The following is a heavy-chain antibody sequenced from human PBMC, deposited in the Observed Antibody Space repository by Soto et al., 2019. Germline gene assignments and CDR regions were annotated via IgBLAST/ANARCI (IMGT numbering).Heavy chain of an antibody. Sequence: QVQLVQSGAEVKKPGASVKVSCKASGYTFTSYAMHWVRQAPGQRLERMGWINAGNGNTKYSQKYQGRATMTRDTSASTAYMELSSRRSEDTAVYDCARENCEPNYYFDYWGQGTLVTVSS. J-gene: IGHJ4*02. CDR3: ARENCEPNYYFDY. V-gene: IGHV1-3*01. D-gene: IGHD1-1*01. CDR2: INAGNGNT. CDR1: GYTFTSYA.